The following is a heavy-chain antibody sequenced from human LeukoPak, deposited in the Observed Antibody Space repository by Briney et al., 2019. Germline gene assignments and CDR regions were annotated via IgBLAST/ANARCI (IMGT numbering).Heavy chain of an antibody. D-gene: IGHD6-13*01. CDR3: ASNHGAAAGKIGDLDY. V-gene: IGHV4-39*01. CDR1: GGSISSSSYY. CDR2: IYYSGST. J-gene: IGHJ4*02. Sequence: KTSETLSLTCTVSGGSISSSSYYWGWIRQPPGKGLEWIGSIYYSGSTYYNPSLKSRVTISVDTSKNQFSLKLSSVTAADTAVYYCASNHGAAAGKIGDLDYWGQGTLVTVSS.